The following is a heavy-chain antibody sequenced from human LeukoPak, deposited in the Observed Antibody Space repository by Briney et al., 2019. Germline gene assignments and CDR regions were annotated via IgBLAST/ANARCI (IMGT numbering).Heavy chain of an antibody. Sequence: PSETLSLTCAVYGGSFSGYYWSWIRQPPGKGLEWIGEINHSGSTNYNPSLKSRVTISVDTSKNQFSLTLRSVTAADPAVYYCARQDYYDSSGYYVYFDYWGQGTLVTVSS. CDR3: ARQDYYDSSGYYVYFDY. D-gene: IGHD3-22*01. J-gene: IGHJ4*02. CDR1: GGSFSGYY. V-gene: IGHV4-34*01. CDR2: INHSGST.